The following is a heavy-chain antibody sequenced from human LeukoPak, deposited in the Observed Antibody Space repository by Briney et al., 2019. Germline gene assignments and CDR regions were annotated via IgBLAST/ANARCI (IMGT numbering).Heavy chain of an antibody. Sequence: GGSLRLSCAASGFTFSSYGMHWVRQAPGKGLEWVAVIWYDGSNKYYADSVKGRFTISRDNSKNTLYLQMNSLRAEDTAVYYCARGTTYCDFWSGYGRRGNEFDPWGQGTLVTVSS. J-gene: IGHJ5*02. CDR2: IWYDGSNK. CDR1: GFTFSSYG. D-gene: IGHD3-3*01. CDR3: ARGTTYCDFWSGYGRRGNEFDP. V-gene: IGHV3-33*01.